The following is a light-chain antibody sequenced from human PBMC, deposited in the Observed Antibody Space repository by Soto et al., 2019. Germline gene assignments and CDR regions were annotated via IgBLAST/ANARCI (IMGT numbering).Light chain of an antibody. V-gene: IGLV2-14*03. Sequence: QSALTQPASVSGSPGQSITISCTGTSSDIGNYNFVSWYQHHPGKAPKLMIYDVSIRPSGVSNRFSGSKSGNTASLTISGLQTEDEADYYCSSYSSGTTLHVFGTGTKLTVL. CDR2: DVS. CDR1: SSDIGNYNF. CDR3: SSYSSGTTLHV. J-gene: IGLJ1*01.